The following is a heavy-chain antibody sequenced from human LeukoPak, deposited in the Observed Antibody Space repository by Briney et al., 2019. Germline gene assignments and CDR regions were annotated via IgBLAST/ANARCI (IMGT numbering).Heavy chain of an antibody. CDR2: INHSGST. CDR3: ARGPAGYSSGWYVRWFDP. J-gene: IGHJ5*02. D-gene: IGHD6-19*01. V-gene: IGHV4-34*01. Sequence: SETLSLTCAVYGGFFSGYYWSRIRQPPGKGREWIGEINHSGSTNYNPSLKSRVTISVDTSKNQFSLKLSSETAADTAVYYCARGPAGYSSGWYVRWFDPWGEGTLVTVSS. CDR1: GGFFSGYY.